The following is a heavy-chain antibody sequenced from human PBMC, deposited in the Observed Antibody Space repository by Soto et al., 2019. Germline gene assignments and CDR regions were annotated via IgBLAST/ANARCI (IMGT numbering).Heavy chain of an antibody. J-gene: IGHJ4*02. CDR2: ISGSGDRT. V-gene: IGHV3-23*01. CDR3: VKDDGGNPSTEPH. CDR1: GITIRNYP. D-gene: IGHD2-15*01. Sequence: EVQLQESGGGLVQPGGSLRLSCAASGITIRNYPMSWVRQAPGKGLDWVSGISGSGDRTYYADSAKGRFTISKDFSKNSLSLQLDSLRVEDTAVYFCVKDDGGNPSTEPHWGQGTLVTASS.